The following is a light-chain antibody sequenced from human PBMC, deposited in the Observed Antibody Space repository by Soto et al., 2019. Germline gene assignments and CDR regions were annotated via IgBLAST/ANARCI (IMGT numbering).Light chain of an antibody. V-gene: IGKV3-20*01. CDR1: QSVSNNY. J-gene: IGKJ1*01. CDR3: QQFGTSPRT. Sequence: EIVLTQSPGTLSLSPGERATLSCRASQSVSNNYLAWYQQKPGQAPRLLISGASSRATGIPDRFSGGGSGTDFTLIISRLEPEDFAVYYCQQFGTSPRTFGQGTKVDIK. CDR2: GAS.